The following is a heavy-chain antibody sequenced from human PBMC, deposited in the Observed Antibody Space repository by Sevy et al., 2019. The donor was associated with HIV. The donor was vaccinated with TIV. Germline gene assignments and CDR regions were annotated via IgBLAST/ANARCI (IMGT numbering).Heavy chain of an antibody. J-gene: IGHJ4*02. Sequence: SETLSLTCTVSGGSISSYYWSWIRQPPGKGLEWIGYIYYSGSTNYNPSLKSRVTTSVDTSKNQFSLRLSSVTAADTAMYYCAGENAWGRGYSWGQGTLVTVSS. CDR3: AGENAWGRGYS. CDR1: GGSISSYY. CDR2: IYYSGST. V-gene: IGHV4-59*08. D-gene: IGHD1-26*01.